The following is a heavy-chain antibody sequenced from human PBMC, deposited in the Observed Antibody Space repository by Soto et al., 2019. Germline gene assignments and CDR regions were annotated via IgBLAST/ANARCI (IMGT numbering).Heavy chain of an antibody. CDR2: IYYSGST. V-gene: IGHV4-31*03. Sequence: LSLTCTVSGGSIRSGGYYWSWIRQHPGKGLEWIGYIYYSGSTYYNPSLKSRVTISVDTSKNQFSLKLSSVTAADTAVYYCARDRYDIVVGNWFDPWGQGTLVTVSS. CDR3: ARDRYDIVVGNWFDP. J-gene: IGHJ5*02. D-gene: IGHD2-15*01. CDR1: GGSIRSGGYY.